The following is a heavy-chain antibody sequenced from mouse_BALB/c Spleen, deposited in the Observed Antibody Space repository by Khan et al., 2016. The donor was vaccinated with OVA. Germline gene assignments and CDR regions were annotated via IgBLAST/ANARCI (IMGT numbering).Heavy chain of an antibody. Sequence: VQLKESGPELVKPGASVKMSCKASGYTFTSYVMHWVKQKPRQGLEWIGYISPNSDGSKYNEKFRGKATLTSDKSSSTAYMELSSLTSEDSAVEYCLRSLFYYGSAYEGFAYWGQGTLGTVSA. V-gene: IGHV1S136*01. CDR1: GYTFTSYV. CDR3: LRSLFYYGSAYEGFAY. D-gene: IGHD1-1*01. CDR2: ISPNSDGS. J-gene: IGHJ3*01.